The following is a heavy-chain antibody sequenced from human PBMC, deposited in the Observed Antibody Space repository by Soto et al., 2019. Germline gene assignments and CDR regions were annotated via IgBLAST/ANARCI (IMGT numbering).Heavy chain of an antibody. D-gene: IGHD6-13*01. CDR3: ARPGFFPNSISEGIAGYYYYGMDV. V-gene: IGHV3-33*01. J-gene: IGHJ6*02. CDR2: IWFDGSNK. Sequence: GGSLRLSCAASGFTFSSYGMHWVRQAPGKGLEWVAVIWFDGSNKYYADSVKGRFTISRDNSKNTLYLQMNSLRAEDTAVYYCARPGFFPNSISEGIAGYYYYGMDVWGQGTTVTVSS. CDR1: GFTFSSYG.